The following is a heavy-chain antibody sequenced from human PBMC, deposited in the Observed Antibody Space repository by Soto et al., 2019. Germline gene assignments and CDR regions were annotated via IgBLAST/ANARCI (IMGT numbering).Heavy chain of an antibody. CDR1: GFTFSSYA. Sequence: GGSLRLSCAASGFTFSSYAMSWVRQAPGKGLEWVSAISGSGGSTYYADSVKGRFTISRDNSKNTLYLQMNSLRAEDTAVYYCAKAGYDYVWGSYRYSSYFDHWGQGTLVTVSS. J-gene: IGHJ4*02. V-gene: IGHV3-23*01. D-gene: IGHD3-16*02. CDR2: ISGSGGST. CDR3: AKAGYDYVWGSYRYSSYFDH.